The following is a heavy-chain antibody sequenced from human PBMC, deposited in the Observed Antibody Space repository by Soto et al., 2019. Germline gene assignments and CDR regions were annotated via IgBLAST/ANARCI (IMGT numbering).Heavy chain of an antibody. D-gene: IGHD3-10*02. V-gene: IGHV4-59*12. CDR3: GRDQSGTGYYVDWFDP. J-gene: IGHJ5*02. CDR1: GASSSSYY. CDR2: IYLGGSI. Sequence: SLTMSLTCSVFGASSSSYYYTWIRQTPGKGLEWIGYIYLGGSINYNPSFKSRVIISVDTSKNQFSVRLSSVTAADTAVYYCGRDQSGTGYYVDWFDPWGQGTLVTVSS.